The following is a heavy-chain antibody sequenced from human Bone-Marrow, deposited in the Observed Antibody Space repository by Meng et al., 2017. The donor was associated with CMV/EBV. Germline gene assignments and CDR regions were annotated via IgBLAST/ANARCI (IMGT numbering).Heavy chain of an antibody. CDR3: ARLTSMFGMDV. CDR1: GYTFSDFY. D-gene: IGHD3-10*02. J-gene: IGHJ6*02. Sequence: ASVKVSCKASGYTFSDFYIHWVRQAPGQGLEWMGGINPNTGATDYAQKFQGRVTMTRDTSISTAYMELSRLRSDDTAVYYCARLTSMFGMDVWGQRTTVTVSS. V-gene: IGHV1-2*02. CDR2: INPNTGAT.